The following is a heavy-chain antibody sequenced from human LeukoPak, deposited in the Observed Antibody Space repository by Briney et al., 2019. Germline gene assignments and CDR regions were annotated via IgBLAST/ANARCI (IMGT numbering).Heavy chain of an antibody. CDR1: GLTFTSSW. CDR2: INPDGNKK. D-gene: IGHD5-18*01. V-gene: IGHV3-7*01. CDR3: ARDLAYSRLDY. Sequence: GGSLRLSCAVSGLTFTSSWMDWVRQAPGKGLEWVASINPDGNKKYSADSVKGRFTISRDNAENSLYLQMNSLRVEDTAFYYCARDLAYSRLDYWGQGMLVTVSS. J-gene: IGHJ4*02.